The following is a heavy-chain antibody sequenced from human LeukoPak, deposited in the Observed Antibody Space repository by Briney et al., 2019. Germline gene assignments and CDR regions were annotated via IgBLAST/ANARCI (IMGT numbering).Heavy chain of an antibody. CDR3: ARDFSSSYYYYMDV. CDR2: IYTSGST. D-gene: IGHD6-13*01. Sequence: SETLSLTCTVSGGSISSYYWSWIRQPAGKGLEWIGRIYTSGSTNYNPSLKSRVTMSVDTSKNQFSLKLSSVPAADTAVYYCARDFSSSYYYYMDVWGKGTTVTVSS. J-gene: IGHJ6*03. V-gene: IGHV4-4*07. CDR1: GGSISSYY.